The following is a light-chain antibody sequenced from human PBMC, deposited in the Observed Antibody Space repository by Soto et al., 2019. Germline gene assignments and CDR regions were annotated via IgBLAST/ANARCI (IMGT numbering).Light chain of an antibody. CDR2: GAS. CDR1: QSISNK. CDR3: QHYNNWPLT. Sequence: EIVMTQSPATLSVSPGERATLSCRASQSISNKLGWYQQKPGQAPRLLIYGASTRATGIPGRFSGSGSGTELTLTSSTVQSEDLAVYYCQHYNNWPLTFGRGTKVDIK. V-gene: IGKV3-15*01. J-gene: IGKJ4*01.